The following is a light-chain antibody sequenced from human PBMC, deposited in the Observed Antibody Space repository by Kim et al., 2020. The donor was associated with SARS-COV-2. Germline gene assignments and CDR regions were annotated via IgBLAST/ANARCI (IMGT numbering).Light chain of an antibody. CDR3: QHYGTSPRT. J-gene: IGKJ4*01. V-gene: IGKV3-20*01. Sequence: EVVLTQSPGTLSLSPGERATLSCRASQSISNNYLAWFQHKPGQAPRLLIYVASSRATGIPDRFSGSGSGTDFTLTISRLEPEDFAVYFCQHYGTSPRTFGGGTKVDIK. CDR2: VAS. CDR1: QSISNNY.